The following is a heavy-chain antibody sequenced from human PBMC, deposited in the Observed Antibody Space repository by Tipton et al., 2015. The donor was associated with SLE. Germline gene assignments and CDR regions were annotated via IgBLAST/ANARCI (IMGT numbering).Heavy chain of an antibody. J-gene: IGHJ3*02. CDR1: GGSFSGYY. D-gene: IGHD1-26*01. Sequence: TLSLTCAVYGGSFSGYYWSWIRQPPGKGLEWIGEINHSGSTNYNPSLKSRVTISVDKSKNQFSLKLSSVTAADTAVYYCASPRGELGAFDIWGQGTMVTVSS. CDR2: INHSGST. V-gene: IGHV4-34*01. CDR3: ASPRGELGAFDI.